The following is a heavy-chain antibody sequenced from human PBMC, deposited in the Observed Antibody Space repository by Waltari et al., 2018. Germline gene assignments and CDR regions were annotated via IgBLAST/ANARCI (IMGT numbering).Heavy chain of an antibody. CDR2: INSNSGNI. J-gene: IGHJ4*02. D-gene: IGHD1-1*01. Sequence: QVQLVQSGAEVKKPGASVKVSCKASGYTFTGYAMHSVRQAPGHRLEWMGWINSNSGNIEVSQKFGGRVTITRDTSLSTAYMEMGSLRYEDTAIYYCVRGYHGGAWIVDYWGQGTPVTVSS. CDR3: VRGYHGGAWIVDY. CDR1: GYTFTGYA. V-gene: IGHV1-3*01.